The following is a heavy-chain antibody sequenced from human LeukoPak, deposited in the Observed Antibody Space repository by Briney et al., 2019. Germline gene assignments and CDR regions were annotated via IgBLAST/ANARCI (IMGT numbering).Heavy chain of an antibody. CDR3: ARVRGLATIDY. D-gene: IGHD5-24*01. CDR2: ISTSGNYI. CDR1: GFIFSNYN. V-gene: IGHV3-21*01. J-gene: IGHJ4*02. Sequence: PGGSLRLSCAASGFIFSNYNMNWVRQAPGKGLEWVSSISTSGNYIYYADSVKGRFTISRDNAKNSLYLQMNSLRAEDTAVYYCARVRGLATIDYWGQGTLVTVSS.